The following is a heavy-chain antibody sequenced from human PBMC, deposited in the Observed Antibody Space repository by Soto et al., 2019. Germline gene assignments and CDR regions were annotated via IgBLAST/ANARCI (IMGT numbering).Heavy chain of an antibody. Sequence: ASVKVSCKASGYTFTGYYMHWVRQATGQGLEWMGWINPNSGGTNYAQKFQGRVTMTRDTSISTAYMELSRLRSDDTAVYYCARAGGSSWYEDYYYGMDVWGQGTTVTVSS. J-gene: IGHJ6*02. V-gene: IGHV1-2*02. CDR1: GYTFTGYY. CDR2: INPNSGGT. CDR3: ARAGGSSWYEDYYYGMDV. D-gene: IGHD6-13*01.